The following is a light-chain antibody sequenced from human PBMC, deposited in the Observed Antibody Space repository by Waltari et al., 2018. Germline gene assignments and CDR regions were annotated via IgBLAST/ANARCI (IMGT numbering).Light chain of an antibody. J-gene: IGLJ2*01. CDR1: SSDVGGYNY. CDR2: DVS. Sequence: QSALTQPASVSGSPGQSITISCRGTSSDVGGYNYVPWYQPYPGKPPKLMIYDVSKRPSGVSNRFSGSKSGNTASLTISGLQAEDEADYYCCSYAGSSNVVFGGGTKLTV. CDR3: CSYAGSSNVV. V-gene: IGLV2-23*02.